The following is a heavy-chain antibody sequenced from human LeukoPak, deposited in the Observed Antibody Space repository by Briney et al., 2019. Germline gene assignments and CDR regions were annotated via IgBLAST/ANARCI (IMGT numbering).Heavy chain of an antibody. J-gene: IGHJ3*02. CDR1: GGSISRYY. V-gene: IGHV4-59*08. Sequence: SETLSLTCTVSGGSISRYYWSWIRQPPGKGLEWIAYIFYTGNTNYNPSLKGRVTISVDTSKNQFSLKLNSVTAADTAVYYCARHPFSDGFDIWGQGTMVTVSS. CDR3: ARHPFSDGFDI. CDR2: IFYTGNT.